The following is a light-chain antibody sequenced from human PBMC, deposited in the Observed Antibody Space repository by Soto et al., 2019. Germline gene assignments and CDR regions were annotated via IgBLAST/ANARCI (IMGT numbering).Light chain of an antibody. CDR3: QHYNSYSEA. Sequence: IQLTQSPSTLSAPAGHRVTITSRASQTISSWLAWYQQKPGKAPKLLIYKASTLKSGVPSRFSGSGSGTEFTLTISSLQPDDFATYYCQHYNSYSEAFGQGTKVDIK. CDR2: KAS. J-gene: IGKJ1*01. V-gene: IGKV1-5*03. CDR1: QTISSW.